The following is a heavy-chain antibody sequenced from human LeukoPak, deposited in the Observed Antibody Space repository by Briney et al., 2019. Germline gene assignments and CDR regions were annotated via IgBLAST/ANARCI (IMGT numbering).Heavy chain of an antibody. J-gene: IGHJ4*02. V-gene: IGHV3-23*01. CDR1: GFTFSNHW. CDR3: ARGDYSSGWYLGY. D-gene: IGHD6-19*01. Sequence: GGSLRLSCAASGFTFSNHWMHWVRQAPGKGLEWVSTISGSGGSTYYADSVKGRFTISRDTSKNTLFLQMNSLRAGDTGVYYCARGDYSSGWYLGYWGQGTLVTVSS. CDR2: ISGSGGST.